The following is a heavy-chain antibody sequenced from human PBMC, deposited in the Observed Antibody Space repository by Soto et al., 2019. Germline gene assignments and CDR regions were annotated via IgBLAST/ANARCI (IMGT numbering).Heavy chain of an antibody. Sequence: QVQLQQWGAGLLKPSETLSLTCAVYGGSVSGANYYWSWIRQPPGKGLEWIGEMSHSGGTHFNPSLKSRLTISVDTSTNQSSLKISSVTAADTALYYCARVERGTATTVVDAFDIWGPGTMVTVSS. J-gene: IGHJ3*02. CDR2: MSHSGGT. V-gene: IGHV4-34*01. CDR3: ARVERGTATTVVDAFDI. D-gene: IGHD1-1*01. CDR1: GGSVSGANYY.